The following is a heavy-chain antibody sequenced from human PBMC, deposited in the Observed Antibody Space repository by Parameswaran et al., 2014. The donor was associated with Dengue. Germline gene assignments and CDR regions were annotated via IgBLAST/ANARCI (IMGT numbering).Heavy chain of an antibody. J-gene: IGHJ4*02. CDR3: ARGQSVWGSYRQGYFDY. V-gene: IGHV4-59*12. Sequence: WIRQPPGKGLEWIGYIYYSGSTNYNPSLKSRVTISVDTSKNQFSLKLSSVTAADTAVYYCARGQSVWGSYRQGYFDYWGQGTLVTVSS. CDR2: IYYSGST. D-gene: IGHD3-16*02.